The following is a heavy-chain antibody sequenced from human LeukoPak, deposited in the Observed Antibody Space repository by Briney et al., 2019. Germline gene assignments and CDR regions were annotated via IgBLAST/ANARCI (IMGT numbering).Heavy chain of an antibody. J-gene: IGHJ4*02. CDR2: IYYSGST. D-gene: IGHD3-22*01. CDR1: GGSISSYY. CDR3: ARDSYYYDSSGYHRFDY. Sequence: SETLSLTCTVSGGSISSYYWSWIRQSPGKGLEWIGYIYYSGSTNYNPSLKSRVTISLDTSKNQFSLKLSSVTAADTAVYYCARDSYYYDSSGYHRFDYWGQGTLVTVSS. V-gene: IGHV4-59*12.